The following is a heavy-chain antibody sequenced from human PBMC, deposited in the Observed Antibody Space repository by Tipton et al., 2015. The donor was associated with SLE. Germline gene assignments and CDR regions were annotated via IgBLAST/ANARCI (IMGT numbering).Heavy chain of an antibody. Sequence: TLSLTCTVSGGSISSYYWSWIRQPPGKGLEWIGYIYYSGSTNYNPSLKSRVTISVDTSKNQFSLKLSSVTAADTAVYYCARVGPLGDSRFSASDYWGQGTLVTVSS. CDR2: IYYSGST. CDR3: ARVGPLGDSRFSASDY. D-gene: IGHD3-16*01. V-gene: IGHV4-59*01. J-gene: IGHJ4*02. CDR1: GGSISSYY.